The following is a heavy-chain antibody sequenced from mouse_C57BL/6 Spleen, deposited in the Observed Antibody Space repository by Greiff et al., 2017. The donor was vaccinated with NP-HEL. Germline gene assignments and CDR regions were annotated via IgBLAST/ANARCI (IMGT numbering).Heavy chain of an antibody. CDR2: INPSNGGT. CDR1: GYTFTSYW. V-gene: IGHV1-53*01. J-gene: IGHJ2*01. Sequence: QVQLKESGTELVKPGASVKLSCKASGYTFTSYWMHWVKQRPGQGLEWIGNINPSNGGTNYNEKFKSKATLTVDKSSSTAYMQLSSLTSEDSAVYYCAREGASTVVGDVDYWGQGTTLTVSS. D-gene: IGHD1-1*01. CDR3: AREGASTVVGDVDY.